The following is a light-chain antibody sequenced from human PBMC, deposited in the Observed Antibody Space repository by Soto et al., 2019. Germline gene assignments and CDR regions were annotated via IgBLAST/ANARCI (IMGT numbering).Light chain of an antibody. CDR1: QSISSPY. J-gene: IGKJ1*01. Sequence: EIVVTQKKGTLSLSPGERATLSCRASQSISSPYLAWYQQKPGQAPRVLIYGASTRATNIPARFSGSGSGTDFTLTISSLQSEDFALYYCQHYNNLPPFGQ. CDR3: QHYNNLPP. CDR2: GAS. V-gene: IGKV3-15*01.